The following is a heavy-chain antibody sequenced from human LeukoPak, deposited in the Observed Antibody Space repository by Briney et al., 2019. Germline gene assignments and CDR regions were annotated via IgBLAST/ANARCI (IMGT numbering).Heavy chain of an antibody. CDR2: MSPNSGDT. CDR3: VRTPPNWEFDY. J-gene: IGHJ4*02. D-gene: IGHD7-27*01. CDR1: GYTFTTHD. V-gene: IGHV1-8*01. Sequence: GASVKVSCKASGYTFTTHDINWVRQATGQGLEWLGWMSPNSGDTGYAQKFQGRVTMTSDSSISTAYMELNSLRSEDTAIYYCVRTPPNWEFDYWGRGPLATVSS.